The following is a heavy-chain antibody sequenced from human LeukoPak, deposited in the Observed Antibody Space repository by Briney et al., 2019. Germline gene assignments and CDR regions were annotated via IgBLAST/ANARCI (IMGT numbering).Heavy chain of an antibody. CDR2: IYYSGST. D-gene: IGHD3-3*01. CDR3: ARDVFGVTLGRFDP. V-gene: IGHV4-59*11. CDR1: GGSISSHY. Sequence: PSETLSLTCTVSGGSISSHYWSWIRQPPGKGLEWIGYIYYSGSTNYNPSLKSRVTISVDTSKNQFSLKLTSVTAADTAVYYCARDVFGVTLGRFDPWGQGTLVTVSS. J-gene: IGHJ5*02.